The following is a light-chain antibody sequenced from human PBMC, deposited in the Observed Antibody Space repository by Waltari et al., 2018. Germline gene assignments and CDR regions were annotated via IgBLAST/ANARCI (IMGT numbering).Light chain of an antibody. V-gene: IGKV2-28*01. CDR2: LGS. Sequence: DIVVTQYPLSMPVTPGEPASISCRSSQSLLHRHGNNYLDWYLQKPGQSPQLLIYLGSNRASGVPDRFSGSGSGTDFTLRISRVEAEDVGVYYCMQSLQTLWTFGQGTKVEI. J-gene: IGKJ1*01. CDR3: MQSLQTLWT. CDR1: QSLLHRHGNNY.